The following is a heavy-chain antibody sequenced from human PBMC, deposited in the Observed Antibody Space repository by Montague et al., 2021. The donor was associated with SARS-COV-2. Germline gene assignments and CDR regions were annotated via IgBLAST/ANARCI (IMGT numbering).Heavy chain of an antibody. V-gene: IGHV3-11*01. D-gene: IGHD5-12*01. CDR2: ISGSGSKT. J-gene: IGHJ3*02. CDR1: GFLFSDYY. CDR3: ARDQGGYGTFDI. Sequence: SRRFSLSASGFLFSDYYMTWIRQAPGKGLEWVSHISGSGSKTYYADSVKGRFTISRDTANNSVYLQMNFLGAEDTAVYYCARDQGGYGTFDIWGQGTMVTVSS.